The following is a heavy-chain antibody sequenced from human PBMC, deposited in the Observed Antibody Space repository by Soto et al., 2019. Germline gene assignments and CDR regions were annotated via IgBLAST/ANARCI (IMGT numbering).Heavy chain of an antibody. J-gene: IGHJ4*02. D-gene: IGHD1-1*01. Sequence: QVHLVQSGAEVKKPGASVKVSCKGSGYAFTTYGITWVRQAPGQGLEWKGWISAHNGNTNYAQKLQVSVTVTGDTSTSTAYMELRSLRSADTAVYYWARGRYGDYWGQGALVTVSS. V-gene: IGHV1-18*01. CDR1: GYAFTTYG. CDR3: ARGRYGDY. CDR2: ISAHNGNT.